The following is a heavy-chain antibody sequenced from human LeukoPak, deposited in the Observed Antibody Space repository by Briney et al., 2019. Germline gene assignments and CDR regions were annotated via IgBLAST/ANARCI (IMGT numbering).Heavy chain of an antibody. CDR1: GYTFTIYY. V-gene: IGHV1-46*01. J-gene: IGHJ3*02. CDR3: AREYSGYDKKDAFDI. CDR2: INPSGGST. D-gene: IGHD5-12*01. Sequence: ASVNVSCKASGYTFTIYYMHWVRQAPGQGLEWMGIINPSGGSTSYAQKFQGRVTMTRDTSTSTVYMELSSLRSEDTAVYYCAREYSGYDKKDAFDIWGQGTMVTVSS.